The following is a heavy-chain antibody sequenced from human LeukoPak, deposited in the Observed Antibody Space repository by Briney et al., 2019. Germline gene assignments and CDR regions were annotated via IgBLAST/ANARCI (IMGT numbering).Heavy chain of an antibody. D-gene: IGHD1-26*01. CDR1: GDSISSETSS. CDR3: ARHPKRKGSGSYSVNFDY. V-gene: IGHV4-30-2*03. J-gene: IGHJ4*02. CDR2: ISHSGTT. Sequence: SETLSLTCTISGDSISSETSSWSWIRQPPGKGLEWIGYISHSGTTYYNPSLKSRVTISVDTSKNQFSLKLSSVTAADTAVYYCARHPKRKGSGSYSVNFDYWGQGTLVTVSS.